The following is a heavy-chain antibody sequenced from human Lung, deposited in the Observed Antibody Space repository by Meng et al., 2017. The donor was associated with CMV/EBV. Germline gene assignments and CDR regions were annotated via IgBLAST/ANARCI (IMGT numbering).Heavy chain of an antibody. D-gene: IGHD1-26*01. V-gene: IGHV1-46*01. CDR2: INPSGGST. CDR3: ARDLRATIIV. J-gene: IGHJ4*02. Sequence: SXXVSCKASGYTFTSYYMHWVRQAPGQGLEWMGIINPSGGSTSYAQKFQGRVTMTRDTSTSTVYMELSSLRSEDTAVYYCARDLRATIIVWGQGTLVTVSS. CDR1: GYTFTSYY.